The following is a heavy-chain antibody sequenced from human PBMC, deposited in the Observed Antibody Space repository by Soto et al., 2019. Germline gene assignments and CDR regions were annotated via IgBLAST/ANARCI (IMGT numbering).Heavy chain of an antibody. CDR2: IIPIFGTA. D-gene: IGHD4-17*01. V-gene: IGHV1-69*01. Sequence: QVQLVQSGAEVKKPGSSVKVSCKASGGTFSSYAISWVRQAPGQGLEWMGGIIPIFGTAHYAQKFQGRVTITADESTSRAYMELSSLRSEDTAVYYWARDSLGGGYGDYDWYFDLWGRGTLVTVSS. CDR3: ARDSLGGGYGDYDWYFDL. J-gene: IGHJ2*01. CDR1: GGTFSSYA.